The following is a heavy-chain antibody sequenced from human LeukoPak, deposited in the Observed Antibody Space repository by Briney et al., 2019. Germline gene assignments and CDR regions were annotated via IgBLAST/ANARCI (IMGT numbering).Heavy chain of an antibody. Sequence: PGGSLRLSCAASGFIFSNYAMHWVRQAPGKGLEWVTFIRYDGSNKYYAESVKGRFTISRDNSKNTLYLQMNSLRAEDTAVYYCAKAIHSSSSGVVDYWGQVTLVTVFS. CDR1: GFIFSNYA. D-gene: IGHD6-6*01. CDR2: IRYDGSNK. J-gene: IGHJ4*02. V-gene: IGHV3-30*02. CDR3: AKAIHSSSSGVVDY.